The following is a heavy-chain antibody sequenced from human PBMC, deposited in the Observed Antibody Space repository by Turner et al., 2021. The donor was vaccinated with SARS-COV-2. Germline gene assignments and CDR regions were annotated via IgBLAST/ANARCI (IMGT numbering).Heavy chain of an antibody. J-gene: IGHJ5*02. CDR2: ISGSGAST. D-gene: IGHD2-15*01. CDR3: AKDGYDGIYCGGGSCYSGWFDP. Sequence: EVQLLESGGGLVQPGGSLRLSCAASGFTFSSYTMSWVRQAPGKGLEWVSAISGSGASTYYADSVKGRFTISRDNSKNTLYLQMNSLRVEDTAVYYCAKDGYDGIYCGGGSCYSGWFDPWGQGTLVTVSS. CDR1: GFTFSSYT. V-gene: IGHV3-23*01.